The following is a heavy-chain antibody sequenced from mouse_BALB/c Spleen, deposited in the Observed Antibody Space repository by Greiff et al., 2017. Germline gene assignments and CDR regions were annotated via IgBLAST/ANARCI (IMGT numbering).Heavy chain of an antibody. Sequence: EVKVEESGGGLVKPGGSLKLSCAASGFTFSSYAMSWVRQSPEKRLEWVAEISSGGSYTYYPDTVTGRFTISRDNAKNTLYLEMSSLRSEDTAMYYCAREGYDYDGFAYWGQGTLVTVSA. J-gene: IGHJ3*01. D-gene: IGHD2-4*01. CDR2: ISSGGSYT. CDR1: GFTFSSYA. CDR3: AREGYDYDGFAY. V-gene: IGHV5-9-4*01.